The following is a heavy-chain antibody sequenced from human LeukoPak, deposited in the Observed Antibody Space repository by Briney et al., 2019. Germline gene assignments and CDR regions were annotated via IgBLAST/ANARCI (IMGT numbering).Heavy chain of an antibody. J-gene: IGHJ4*02. D-gene: IGHD1-26*01. CDR1: GFTFSSYG. CDR3: AVSTRMWDSLDY. Sequence: GRSLRLSCAASGFTFSSYGMHWVRQAPGKGLEWVAFIRYDGSNKYYADSVKGRFTISRDNSKNTLYLQMNSLRAEDTAVYYCAVSTRMWDSLDYWGQGTLVTVSS. CDR2: IRYDGSNK. V-gene: IGHV3-30*02.